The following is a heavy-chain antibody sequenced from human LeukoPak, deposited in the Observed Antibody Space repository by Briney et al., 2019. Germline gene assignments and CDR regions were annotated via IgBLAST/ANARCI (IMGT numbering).Heavy chain of an antibody. V-gene: IGHV1-46*01. J-gene: IGHJ4*02. CDR3: ARDPGTPADY. CDR1: GYTFTSYG. D-gene: IGHD1-1*01. Sequence: ASVKVSCKASGYTFTSYGISWVRQAPGQGLEWMGIINPSGGSTSYAQKFQGRVTMTRDMSTSTVYMELSSLRSEDTAVYYCARDPGTPADYWGQGTLVTVSS. CDR2: INPSGGST.